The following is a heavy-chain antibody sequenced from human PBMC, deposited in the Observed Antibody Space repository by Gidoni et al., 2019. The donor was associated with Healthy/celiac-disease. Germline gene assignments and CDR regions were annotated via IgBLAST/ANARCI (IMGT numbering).Heavy chain of an antibody. V-gene: IGHV4-59*11. J-gene: IGHJ4*02. D-gene: IGHD3-22*01. CDR3: AREPGLLMYFDY. CDR2: IYYSGST. Sequence: QLQLQDSGPGLLKPSETLSLTCPVSGASISSLYWSWIRLPPGKGLGWIGYIYYSGSTNYHPSLKSRVTISVDTSKNQFSMKLSSVTAADTAVYYCAREPGLLMYFDYWGQGTLVTVSS. CDR1: GASISSLY.